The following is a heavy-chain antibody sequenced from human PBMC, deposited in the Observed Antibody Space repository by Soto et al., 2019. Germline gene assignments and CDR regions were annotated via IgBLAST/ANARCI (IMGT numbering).Heavy chain of an antibody. J-gene: IGHJ6*01. CDR2: ITYDESDI. CDR3: TKDTGSSRGGSCFYTPSYYYCDGVDA. V-gene: IGHV3-30*18. CDR1: GFTFSSYV. Sequence: QVQLVESGGGVVQPGRSLRLSCAASGFTFSSYVMHCVRQAPGKGLEWVAVITYDESDIYYSDSLKGHFTISIDNSKNPLYLQMSSLRHADTAVYSCTKDTGSSRGGSCFYTPSYYYCDGVDAWGPGPRVTVSS. D-gene: IGHD2-15*01.